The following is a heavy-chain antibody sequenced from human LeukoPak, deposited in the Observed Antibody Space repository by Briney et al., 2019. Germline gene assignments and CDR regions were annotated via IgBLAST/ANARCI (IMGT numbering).Heavy chain of an antibody. CDR2: ISAYNGNT. D-gene: IGHD4-11*01. Sequence: ASVKVSCKASGYTXTSYGISGVRQAPGQGLEWMGWISAYNGNTNYAQKLQGRVTMTTDTSTSTAYMELRSLRSDDTAVYYCARDRAVTTPGDYWGQGTLVTVSS. V-gene: IGHV1-18*01. CDR3: ARDRAVTTPGDY. J-gene: IGHJ4*02. CDR1: GYTXTSYG.